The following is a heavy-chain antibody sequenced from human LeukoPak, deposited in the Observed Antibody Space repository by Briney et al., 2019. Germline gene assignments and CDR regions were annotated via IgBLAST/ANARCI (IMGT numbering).Heavy chain of an antibody. V-gene: IGHV3-30*01. Sequence: GGSLRVSCAASGFTFSTYAMHWVRQAPGKGLEWVAVISYDGSNKYYADSVKGRFTISRDNSKNTLYLQMNSLRAEDTAVYYCARELYYFDYWGQGTLVTVSS. CDR1: GFTFSTYA. CDR3: ARELYYFDY. CDR2: ISYDGSNK. J-gene: IGHJ4*02.